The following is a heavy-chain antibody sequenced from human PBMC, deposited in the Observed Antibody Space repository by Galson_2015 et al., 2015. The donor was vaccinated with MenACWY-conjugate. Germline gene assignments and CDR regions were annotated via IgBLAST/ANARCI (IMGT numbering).Heavy chain of an antibody. Sequence: SLRLSCAASGFTLSSYSMHWVRQSPGKGLEWVALIWSDGNKKSYVDSVRDRFNISRDNSKNTLYLQMNNLRADDTAVYYCARDRGLEWLPSNWFDPWGHGPLVTVSS. CDR1: GFTLSSYS. D-gene: IGHD3-3*01. CDR2: IWSDGNKK. V-gene: IGHV3-33*01. J-gene: IGHJ5*02. CDR3: ARDRGLEWLPSNWFDP.